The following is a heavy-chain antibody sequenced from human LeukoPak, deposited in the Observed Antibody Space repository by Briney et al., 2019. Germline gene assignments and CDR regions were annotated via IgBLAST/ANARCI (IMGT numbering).Heavy chain of an antibody. CDR1: GGSFSGNY. Sequence: SETLSLTCVVYGGSFSGNYWSWIRQPPGKGLEWIGEINHSGSTNYNPSLKSRVTISVDTSKNQFSLKLSSVTAADTAVYYCASASQYSSSWYRGWWFDPWGQGTLVTVSP. V-gene: IGHV4-34*01. CDR2: INHSGST. CDR3: ASASQYSSSWYRGWWFDP. D-gene: IGHD6-13*01. J-gene: IGHJ5*02.